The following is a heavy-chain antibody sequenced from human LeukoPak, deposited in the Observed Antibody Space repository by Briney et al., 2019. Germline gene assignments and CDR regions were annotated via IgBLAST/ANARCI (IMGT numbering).Heavy chain of an antibody. CDR1: GFTFSSYA. D-gene: IGHD4-11*01. CDR3: ARDLMTTEDY. V-gene: IGHV3-30-3*01. Sequence: PGGSLRLSCAASGFTFSSYAMHWVRQAPGKGPEWVAVISYDGSNKYYADSVKGRFTISRDNSKNTLYLQMNSLRAEDTAVYYCARDLMTTEDYWGQGTLVTVSS. J-gene: IGHJ4*02. CDR2: ISYDGSNK.